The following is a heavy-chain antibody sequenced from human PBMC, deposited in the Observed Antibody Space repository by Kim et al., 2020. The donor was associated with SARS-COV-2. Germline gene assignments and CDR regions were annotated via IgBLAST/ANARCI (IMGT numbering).Heavy chain of an antibody. D-gene: IGHD6-19*01. J-gene: IGHJ4*02. CDR1: GYTLTELS. Sequence: ASVKVSCKVSGYTLTELSMHWVRQAPGKGLEWMGGFDPEDGETIYAQKFQGRVTMTEDTATDTAYMELSSLRSEDTAVYYCATGWLSGWHGDYWGQGTLVTVSS. CDR3: ATGWLSGWHGDY. CDR2: FDPEDGET. V-gene: IGHV1-24*01.